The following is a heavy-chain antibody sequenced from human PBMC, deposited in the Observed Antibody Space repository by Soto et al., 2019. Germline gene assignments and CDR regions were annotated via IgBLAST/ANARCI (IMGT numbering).Heavy chain of an antibody. Sequence: PSETLSLTCTVSGGSISSYYWSWIRQPPGKGLEWIGYIYYSGSTNHNPSLKSRVTISVDTSKNQFSLKLSSVTAADTAVYYCARGACDILAGWGQGTLVTV. CDR1: GGSISSYY. CDR2: IYYSGST. CDR3: ARGACDILAG. V-gene: IGHV4-59*01. J-gene: IGHJ4*02. D-gene: IGHD3-9*01.